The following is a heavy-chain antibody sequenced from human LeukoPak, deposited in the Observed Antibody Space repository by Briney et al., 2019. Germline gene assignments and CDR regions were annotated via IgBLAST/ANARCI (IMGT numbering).Heavy chain of an antibody. V-gene: IGHV3-7*01. CDR1: GFTFRSYW. J-gene: IGHJ4*02. CDR2: INQGGSVK. CDR3: ARVGYSGWNLEY. D-gene: IGHD5-12*01. Sequence: GGSLRLSCAASGFTFRSYWMSWIRQAPGKGLEWVANINQGGSVKYYVDSVKGRFTISRDDAKDSLYVQMNSLRDEDTAVYYCARVGYSGWNLEYWGQGTLVTVSS.